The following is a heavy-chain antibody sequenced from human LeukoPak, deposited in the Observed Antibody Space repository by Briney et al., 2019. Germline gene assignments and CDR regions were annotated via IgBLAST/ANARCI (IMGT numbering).Heavy chain of an antibody. J-gene: IGHJ3*02. D-gene: IGHD4-23*01. CDR2: IYYSGST. V-gene: IGHV4-31*03. CDR1: GGSISSGGYY. Sequence: PSQTLSPTCTVSGGSISSGGYYWSWIRQHPGKGLEWIGYIYYSGSTYYNPSLKSRVTISVDTSKNQFSLKLSSLTAADTAVYYCARYGWQQTVVAFDIRGQGTMVTVSS. CDR3: ARYGWQQTVVAFDI.